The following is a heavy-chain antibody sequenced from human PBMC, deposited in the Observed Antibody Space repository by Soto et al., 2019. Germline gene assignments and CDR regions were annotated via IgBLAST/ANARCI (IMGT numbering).Heavy chain of an antibody. CDR2: ISAYNGNT. V-gene: IGHV1-18*01. Sequence: QVQLVQSGAEVKKPGASVKVSCKASGYTFTSYGIGWVRQAPGQGLEWMGWISAYNGNTNYAQKLQGRVTMTTDTSTSTAYMELRSLRSDDTAVYYCAREAPKCSGGSCYSSMDVWGQGTTVTVSS. J-gene: IGHJ6*02. CDR3: AREAPKCSGGSCYSSMDV. CDR1: GYTFTSYG. D-gene: IGHD2-15*01.